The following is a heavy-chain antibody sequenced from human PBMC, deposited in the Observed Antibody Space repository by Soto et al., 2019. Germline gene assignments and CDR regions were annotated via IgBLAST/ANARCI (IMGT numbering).Heavy chain of an antibody. CDR3: AKDHHYGSGDP. J-gene: IGHJ5*02. CDR1: GFTFRSYP. D-gene: IGHD3-10*01. V-gene: IGHV3-23*01. Sequence: GGSLRLSCAASGFTFRSYPMSWVGQAPGKGLEWVAAISGSGGSTYYADSVKGRFTITRDNSKNTLYLQMNSLRAEDTAVYYCAKDHHYGSGDPWGQGTLVTVSS. CDR2: ISGSGGST.